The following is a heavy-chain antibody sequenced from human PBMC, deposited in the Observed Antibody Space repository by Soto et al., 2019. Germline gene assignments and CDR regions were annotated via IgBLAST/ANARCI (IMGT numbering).Heavy chain of an antibody. CDR1: GFSFSTYG. Sequence: PGGSLRLSCVVSGFSFSTYGVTWVRQAPGKGLEWVCGVSGGSGVTHYTDSVKGRFTISGDDSKNTVYLQMHSLRGEDTAVYYCKRWNGYGDLWGQGTLVTVSS. D-gene: IGHD1-1*01. CDR2: VSGGSGVT. CDR3: KRWNGYGDL. V-gene: IGHV3-23*01. J-gene: IGHJ5*02.